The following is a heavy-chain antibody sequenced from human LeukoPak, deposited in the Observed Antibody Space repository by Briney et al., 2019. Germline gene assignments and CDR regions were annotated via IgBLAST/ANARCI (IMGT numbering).Heavy chain of an antibody. CDR1: GYTFSDYY. CDR3: ARGRGGATTGFDH. CDR2: INSNSGAR. V-gene: IGHV1-2*02. D-gene: IGHD1-26*01. J-gene: IGHJ4*02. Sequence: ASVKVSCKASGYTFSDYYMHWVRQAPGQGLESMGWINSNSGARNYAPKFQGRVTFSSDNSISTAYMELSSLRSDDTAIYYCARGRGGATTGFDHWGQGTLVTVSS.